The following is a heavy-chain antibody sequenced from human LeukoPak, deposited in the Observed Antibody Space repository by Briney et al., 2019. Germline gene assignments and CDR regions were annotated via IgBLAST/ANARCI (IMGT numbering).Heavy chain of an antibody. J-gene: IGHJ3*02. CDR3: ARSPRYDWNDVSAFDI. CDR1: GFTFSSYW. Sequence: GGSLRLSCAASGFTFSSYWMSWVRQAPGKGLEWVANIKQDGSDKYYVDSVKGRFTISRDNAKNSLYLQMNSLRAEDTAVYYCARSPRYDWNDVSAFDIWGQGTMVTVSS. D-gene: IGHD1-1*01. CDR2: IKQDGSDK. V-gene: IGHV3-7*01.